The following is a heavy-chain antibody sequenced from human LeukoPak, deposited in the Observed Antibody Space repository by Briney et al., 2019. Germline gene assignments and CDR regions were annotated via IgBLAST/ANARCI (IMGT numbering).Heavy chain of an antibody. CDR3: TKGLPFTRGGVIVD. CDR1: GLIFSNAW. D-gene: IGHD3-16*01. CDR2: IKSKVNGETT. J-gene: IGHJ4*02. Sequence: GGSLRLSCAASGLIFSNAWMTWVRQAPGKGLEWVGRIKSKVNGETTDYGEPVQGRFTISRDDSKNMLYLQMNSLTSEDTAMYYCTKGLPFTRGGVIVDWGQGTLVTVSS. V-gene: IGHV3-15*01.